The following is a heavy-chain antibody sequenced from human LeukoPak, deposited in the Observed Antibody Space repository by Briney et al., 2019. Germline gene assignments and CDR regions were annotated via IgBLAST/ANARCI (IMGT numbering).Heavy chain of an antibody. V-gene: IGHV3-66*02. D-gene: IGHD5-12*01. CDR3: ARERGYSGYALDYYYYYMDV. CDR2: IYSGGST. J-gene: IGHJ6*03. CDR1: GFTVSSNY. Sequence: PGGSLRLSCAASGFTVSSNYMSWVRQAPGKGLEWVSVIYSGGSTYYADSVKGRFTISRDNSKNTLYLQMNSLRAEDTAAYYCARERGYSGYALDYYYYYMDVWGKGTTVTVSS.